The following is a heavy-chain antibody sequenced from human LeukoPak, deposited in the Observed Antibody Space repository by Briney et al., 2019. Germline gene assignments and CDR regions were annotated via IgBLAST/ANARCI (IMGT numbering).Heavy chain of an antibody. CDR2: ISYDGSYK. J-gene: IGHJ4*02. Sequence: PGRSLRLSCAASGFTFSSYAMHWVRQAPGKGLEWVAVISYDGSYKYYADSVKGRFTISRDNSKNTLYLQMNSLRAEDTAVYYCARDRIPKRWFGELELDYWGQGTLVTVSS. V-gene: IGHV3-30-3*01. CDR1: GFTFSSYA. D-gene: IGHD3-10*01. CDR3: ARDRIPKRWFGELELDY.